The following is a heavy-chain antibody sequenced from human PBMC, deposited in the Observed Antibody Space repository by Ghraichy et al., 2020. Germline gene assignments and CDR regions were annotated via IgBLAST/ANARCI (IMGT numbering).Heavy chain of an antibody. CDR3: ARQSIVARQIDY. CDR1: GGSISSSSYF. Sequence: SETLSLTCTVSGGSISSSSYFWGWIRQPPGKVLDWIGNIYYSGNTDYNPSLNSRVTISADTSKNQFSLKLSSVTAADTAVYYCARQSIVARQIDYWGQGTLVTVSS. D-gene: IGHD6-6*01. CDR2: IYYSGNT. J-gene: IGHJ4*02. V-gene: IGHV4-39*01.